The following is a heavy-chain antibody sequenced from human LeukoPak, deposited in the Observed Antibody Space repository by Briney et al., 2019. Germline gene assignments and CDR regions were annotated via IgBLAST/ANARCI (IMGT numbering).Heavy chain of an antibody. V-gene: IGHV1-18*01. CDR1: GYTFTTYG. CDR2: IAPYNGDT. Sequence: ASVKVSCKASGYTFTTYGITWVRQAPGQGLEWMGWIAPYNGDTNYAQNFQGRVTMTTDTSTTTAYMEVRSLTSDDTAVYYCARSVEGYFDYWGQGTLVTVSS. J-gene: IGHJ4*02. CDR3: ARSVEGYFDY.